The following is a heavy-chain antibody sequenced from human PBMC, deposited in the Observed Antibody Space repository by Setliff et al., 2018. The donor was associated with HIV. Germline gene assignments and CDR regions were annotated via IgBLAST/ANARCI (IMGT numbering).Heavy chain of an antibody. CDR3: ARDIGGWSETETEYFQY. CDR2: VNAGSGKT. CDR1: GYTFTYYA. Sequence: ASVKVSCKASGYTFTYYAIHWVRQAPGQRLEWMGWVNAGSGKTKYSQKFQGRVTITRDTSARTVYMDLVSLISEDTAVYYCARDIGGWSETETEYFQYWGQGTLVTVS. D-gene: IGHD6-19*01. J-gene: IGHJ1*01. V-gene: IGHV1-3*01.